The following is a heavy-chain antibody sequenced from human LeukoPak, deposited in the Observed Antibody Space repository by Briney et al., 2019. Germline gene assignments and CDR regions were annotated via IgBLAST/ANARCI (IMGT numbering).Heavy chain of an antibody. CDR2: ISDEWTNKGCNK. V-gene: IGHV3-30*04. Sequence: PGGSLRLSCAASGFAFSDYSIHWVRQAPGKGLEWVSLISDEWTNKGCNKYYADSVKGRFTISRDNSKNTVYLQMNSLRDEDTAFYYCARSRGYCGGEAQCDFDYWGQGTLVTVSS. J-gene: IGHJ4*02. CDR1: GFAFSDYS. D-gene: IGHD2-21*01. CDR3: ARSRGYCGGEAQCDFDY.